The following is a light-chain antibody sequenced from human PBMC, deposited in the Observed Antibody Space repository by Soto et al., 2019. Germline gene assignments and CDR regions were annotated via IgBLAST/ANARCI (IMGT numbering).Light chain of an antibody. CDR1: SSDVGGYNY. V-gene: IGLV2-14*01. Sequence: QSALTQPASVSGSPGQSITLSCTGTSSDVGGYNYVSWYQQHPGKAPKLLIYEVSNRPSGVSNRFSGSKSGNTASLTISGRQAEDEADYYCSSYTTSSTLVLFGGGTKLTVL. CDR3: SSYTTSSTLVL. J-gene: IGLJ2*01. CDR2: EVS.